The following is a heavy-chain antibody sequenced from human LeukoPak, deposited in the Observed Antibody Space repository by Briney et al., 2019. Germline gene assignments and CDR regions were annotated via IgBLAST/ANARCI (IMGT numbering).Heavy chain of an antibody. V-gene: IGHV4-39*07. J-gene: IGHJ4*02. CDR2: IYYSGST. CDR3: ARDAAGAGYIVSL. Sequence: SETLSLTCTVSGGSISSSSYYWGWIRQPPGKGLEWIGSIYYSGSTYYNPSLKSRVTISVDTSKNQFSLKLSSVTAADTAVYYCARDAAGAGYIVSLWGQGTLVTVSS. CDR1: GGSISSSSYY. D-gene: IGHD2-15*01.